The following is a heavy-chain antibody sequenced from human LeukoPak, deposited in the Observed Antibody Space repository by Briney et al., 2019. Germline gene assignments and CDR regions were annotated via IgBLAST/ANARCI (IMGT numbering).Heavy chain of an antibody. V-gene: IGHV3-30*18. Sequence: PGRSLRPSCAASGFTFSTYGMHWVRQAPGKGLEWVSVISYDGNNKYYADSVKGRFTISRDNSKNTLYLQMSSLRAEDTAVYYCVKDFEDIVVVPAASWGQGTLVTVSS. CDR1: GFTFSTYG. J-gene: IGHJ4*02. CDR2: ISYDGNNK. D-gene: IGHD2-2*01. CDR3: VKDFEDIVVVPAAS.